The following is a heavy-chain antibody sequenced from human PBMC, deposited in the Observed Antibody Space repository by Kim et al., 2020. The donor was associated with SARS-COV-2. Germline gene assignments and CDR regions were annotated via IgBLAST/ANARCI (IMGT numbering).Heavy chain of an antibody. V-gene: IGHV1-18*01. CDR3: ARGTSSGGSGPYYFDY. CDR2: ISAYNGNT. D-gene: IGHD2-15*01. CDR1: GYTFTSYG. J-gene: IGHJ4*02. Sequence: ASVKVSCKASGYTFTSYGISWVRQAPGQGLEWMGWISAYNGNTNYAQKLQGRVTMTTDTSTSTAYMELRSLRSDDTAVYYCARGTSSGGSGPYYFDYWGQGTLVTVSS.